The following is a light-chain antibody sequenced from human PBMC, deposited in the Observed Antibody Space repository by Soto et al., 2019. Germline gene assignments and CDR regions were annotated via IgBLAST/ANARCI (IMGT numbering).Light chain of an antibody. V-gene: IGLV2-14*01. CDR3: SSYTGRTTYV. CDR2: EVT. Sequence: QSVLTQPASVSGSPGQSITIPCTGTSSDVGGYNYVSWYQKHPGKAPKVMIYEVTNRPSGVSNRFSGSKSGNTASLTISGLQVEDEADYYCSSYTGRTTYVFGTGTKVTVL. J-gene: IGLJ1*01. CDR1: SSDVGGYNY.